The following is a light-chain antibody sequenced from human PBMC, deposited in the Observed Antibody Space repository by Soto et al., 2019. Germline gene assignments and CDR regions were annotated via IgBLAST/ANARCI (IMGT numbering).Light chain of an antibody. Sequence: QSALTQPASVSGSPGPSITISCTGTRSDVGSYNLVSWYQQHPGKAPKLMIYEGSKRPSGVSNRFSGSKSGNTASLTISGLQAEDEADYYCCSYAGSSTYVFGTGTKLTVL. J-gene: IGLJ1*01. CDR1: RSDVGSYNL. CDR3: CSYAGSSTYV. V-gene: IGLV2-23*01. CDR2: EGS.